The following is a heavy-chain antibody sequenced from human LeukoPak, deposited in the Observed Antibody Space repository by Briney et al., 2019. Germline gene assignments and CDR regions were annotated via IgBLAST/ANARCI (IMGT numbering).Heavy chain of an antibody. CDR3: ARLYYDSVCGSYRYTPPGWFDP. V-gene: IGHV4-4*07. CDR1: GGSVSNYY. J-gene: IGHJ5*02. CDR2: ISSSGST. D-gene: IGHD3-16*02. Sequence: SETLSLTCTVSGGSVSNYYWSWIRQPAGKGLEWIGHISSSGSTIYNPSLKSRVTISVDTSKNQFSLKLSSVTAADTAVYYCARLYYDSVCGSYRYTPPGWFDPWGQGTLVTVSS.